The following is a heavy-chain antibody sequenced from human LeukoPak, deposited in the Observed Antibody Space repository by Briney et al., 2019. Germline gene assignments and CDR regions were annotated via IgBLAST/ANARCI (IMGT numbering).Heavy chain of an antibody. CDR2: IFYSGST. Sequence: SETLSLTCTVSGGSISSYYWSWIRQPPGKGLEWIGYIFYSGSTNYNPSLKSRVTISVDTSKNQFSLKLSSVTAADTAVYYCARAQGIVVVVAATSWFDPWGQGTLVTVSS. V-gene: IGHV4-59*12. CDR3: ARAQGIVVVVAATSWFDP. J-gene: IGHJ5*02. D-gene: IGHD2-15*01. CDR1: GGSISSYY.